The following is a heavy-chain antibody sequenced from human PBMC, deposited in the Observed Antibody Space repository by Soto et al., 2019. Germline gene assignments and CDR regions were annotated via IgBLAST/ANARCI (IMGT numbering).Heavy chain of an antibody. CDR2: ISYDGSNK. CDR3: ARERRVLWFGELSRDDAFDI. J-gene: IGHJ3*02. CDR1: GFTFSSYG. V-gene: IGHV3-30*03. D-gene: IGHD3-10*01. Sequence: PGGSLRLSCAASGFTFSSYGMHWVRQAPGKGLEWVAVISYDGSNKYYADSVKGRFTISRDNSKNTLYLQMNSLRAEDTAVYYCARERRVLWFGELSRDDAFDIWGQGTMVTVSS.